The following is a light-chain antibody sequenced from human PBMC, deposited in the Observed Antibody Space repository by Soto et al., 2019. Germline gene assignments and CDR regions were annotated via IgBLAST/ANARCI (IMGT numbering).Light chain of an antibody. Sequence: DIVMTQSPLSLPVTPGEPASISCKSGQSLRHSNGYTYLDWYLQKPGHSPQLLIYFSSFRASGVPDRFSGSGSGTDFTLKISRVEAEDIGIYYCMQALETPYTFGQGTKLEIK. CDR2: FSS. CDR3: MQALETPYT. J-gene: IGKJ2*01. V-gene: IGKV2-28*01. CDR1: QSLRHSNGYTY.